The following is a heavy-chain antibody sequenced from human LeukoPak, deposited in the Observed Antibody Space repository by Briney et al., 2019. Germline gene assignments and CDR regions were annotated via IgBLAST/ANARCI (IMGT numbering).Heavy chain of an antibody. V-gene: IGHV3-23*01. Sequence: GGSLRLSCDASGFTFSTYAMNWVRQAPGKGLEWVSAISGSGDETYYADSMKGRFTISRDNSKNTLYLQMNSLRGEDTAVYFCARGGQNFDFWRFDYWGQGTLAVVSS. CDR1: GFTFSTYA. D-gene: IGHD3-3*01. J-gene: IGHJ4*02. CDR2: ISGSGDET. CDR3: ARGGQNFDFWRFDY.